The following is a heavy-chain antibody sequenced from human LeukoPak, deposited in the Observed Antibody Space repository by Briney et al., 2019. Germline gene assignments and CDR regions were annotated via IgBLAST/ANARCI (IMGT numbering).Heavy chain of an antibody. V-gene: IGHV3-48*03. CDR2: ISSSGSTI. Sequence: PGGSLRLSCAASGFTFSSYEMNWVRQAPGKGLEWVSYISSSGSTIYYADSVKGRFTISRDNAKNSLYLQMNSLRAEDTAVYYCARGSVAAAGTGTHYYYYGMDVWGKGTTVTVSS. J-gene: IGHJ6*04. CDR1: GFTFSSYE. CDR3: ARGSVAAAGTGTHYYYYGMDV. D-gene: IGHD6-13*01.